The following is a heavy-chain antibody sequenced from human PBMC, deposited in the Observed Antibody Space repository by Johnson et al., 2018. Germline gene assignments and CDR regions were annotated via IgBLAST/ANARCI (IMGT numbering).Heavy chain of an antibody. CDR1: GFIVSSNY. V-gene: IGHV3-53*01. Sequence: EVQLVESGGGLIQPGGFLRLSCAASGFIVSSNYMSWVRQAPGKGLEWVSVIYSGGSTYYADSVKGRFTISRDNSKNTLYLQMNSLRAEDTAVYYCGRGLGGPPKYNMDVWGQGTTVTVSS. J-gene: IGHJ6*02. CDR3: GRGLGGPPKYNMDV. CDR2: IYSGGST. D-gene: IGHD7-27*01.